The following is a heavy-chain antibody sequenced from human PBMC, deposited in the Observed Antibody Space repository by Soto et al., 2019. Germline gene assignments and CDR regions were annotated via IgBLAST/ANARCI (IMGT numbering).Heavy chain of an antibody. Sequence: QVQLVESGGGVVQPGRSLRLSCAASGFTFSSYGMHWVRQAPGKGLEWVAVIWYDGSNKYYADSVKGRFTISRDNSKNKLYLQMNSLRAEDTAVYYCARGEDCSSTSCYVWGYYYYGMDVWGQGTTVTVSS. CDR1: GFTFSSYG. D-gene: IGHD2-2*01. CDR2: IWYDGSNK. J-gene: IGHJ6*02. CDR3: ARGEDCSSTSCYVWGYYYYGMDV. V-gene: IGHV3-33*01.